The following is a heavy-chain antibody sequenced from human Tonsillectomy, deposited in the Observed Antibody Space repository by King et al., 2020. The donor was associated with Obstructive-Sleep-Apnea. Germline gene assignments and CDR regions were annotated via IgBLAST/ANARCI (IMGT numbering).Heavy chain of an antibody. J-gene: IGHJ4*02. CDR2: INYAGAII. Sequence: VQLVESGGGLVQPGGSLRLSCAASGFSFNSFPMTWVRQAPGKGLEWIAYINYAGAIIYADSVKGRFTISSDNTKNFLYLQMNSLRVDDTAVYFCARVSNGNSGGDYWGQGTLVTVS. D-gene: IGHD4-23*01. V-gene: IGHV3-48*03. CDR1: GFSFNSFP. CDR3: ARVSNGNSGGDY.